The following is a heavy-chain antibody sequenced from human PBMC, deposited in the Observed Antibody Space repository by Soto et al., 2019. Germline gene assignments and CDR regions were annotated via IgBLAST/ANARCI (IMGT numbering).Heavy chain of an antibody. CDR2: IYSGGST. CDR3: AREIYDSSGYYAPFDY. D-gene: IGHD3-22*01. V-gene: IGHV3-66*01. Sequence: GGSLRISCAASGFTVSSNYMSWVRQAPGKGLERVSVIYSGGSTYYADSVKGRFTISRDNSKNTLYLQMNSMSAEDTAVYYCAREIYDSSGYYAPFDYWGQGT. J-gene: IGHJ4*02. CDR1: GFTVSSNY.